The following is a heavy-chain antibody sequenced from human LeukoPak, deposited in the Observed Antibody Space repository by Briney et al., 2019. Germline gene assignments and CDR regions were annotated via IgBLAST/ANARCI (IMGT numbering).Heavy chain of an antibody. CDR1: GGSFSGYY. J-gene: IGHJ6*03. Sequence: TSETLSLTCAVYGGSFSGYYWSWIRQPPGKGLEWIGEINHSGSTNYNPSLKSRVTISVDTSKNQFSLKLSSVTAADTAVYYCARGTLPYSSSPYYYYMDVWGRGTTVTVSS. CDR3: ARGTLPYSSSPYYYYMDV. D-gene: IGHD6-6*01. V-gene: IGHV4-34*01. CDR2: INHSGST.